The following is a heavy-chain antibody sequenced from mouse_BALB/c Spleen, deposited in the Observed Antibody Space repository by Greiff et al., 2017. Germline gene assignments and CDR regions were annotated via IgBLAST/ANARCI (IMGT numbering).Heavy chain of an antibody. V-gene: IGHV1-5*01. Sequence: VQLKQSGTVLARPGASVKMSCKASGYTFTSYWMHWVKQRPGQGLEWIGAIYPGNSDTSYNQKFKGKAKLTAVTSTSTAYMELSSLTNEDSAVYYCTRTYGSSYRAWFAYWGQGTLVTVSA. CDR2: IYPGNSDT. CDR3: TRTYGSSYRAWFAY. D-gene: IGHD1-1*01. J-gene: IGHJ3*01. CDR1: GYTFTSYW.